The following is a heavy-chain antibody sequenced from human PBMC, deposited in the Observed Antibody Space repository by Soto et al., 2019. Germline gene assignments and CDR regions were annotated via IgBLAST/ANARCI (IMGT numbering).Heavy chain of an antibody. Sequence: SETLSLTCTVSGGSISSYYWSWIRQPPGKGLEWIGYIYYSGSTNYNPSLKSRVTISVDTSKNHFSRKLSSVTAADTAVYYCARHGLAVAGIYFDYWGQGTLVTVSS. V-gene: IGHV4-59*08. CDR2: IYYSGST. J-gene: IGHJ4*02. CDR3: ARHGLAVAGIYFDY. D-gene: IGHD6-19*01. CDR1: GGSISSYY.